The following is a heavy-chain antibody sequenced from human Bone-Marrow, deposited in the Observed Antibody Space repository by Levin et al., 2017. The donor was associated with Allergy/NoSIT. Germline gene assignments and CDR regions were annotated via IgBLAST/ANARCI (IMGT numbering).Heavy chain of an antibody. J-gene: IGHJ4*02. D-gene: IGHD6-13*01. CDR3: AKEEGYSSSWYNLY. V-gene: IGHV3-23*01. Sequence: GESLKISCAASGFTFSSYAMSWVRQAPGKGLEWVSAISGSGGSTYYADSVKGRFTISRDNSKNTLYLQMNSLRAEDTAVYYCAKEEGYSSSWYNLYWGQGTLVTVSS. CDR1: GFTFSSYA. CDR2: ISGSGGST.